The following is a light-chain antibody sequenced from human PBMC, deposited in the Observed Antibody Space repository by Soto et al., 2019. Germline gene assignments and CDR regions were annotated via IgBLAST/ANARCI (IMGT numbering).Light chain of an antibody. CDR2: DNH. V-gene: IGLV1-51*01. CDR3: ATWDGSLSVVV. Sequence: QSVLTQPPSVSAAPGQRDTISCSGNSSNVGDKFVSWYQQPPEAAPKLLIYDNHKRPSGIPDRFSGSKSGTSATLGITGLQTGDKADYYWATWDGSLSVVVFGGGTKLTVL. J-gene: IGLJ3*02. CDR1: SSNVGDKF.